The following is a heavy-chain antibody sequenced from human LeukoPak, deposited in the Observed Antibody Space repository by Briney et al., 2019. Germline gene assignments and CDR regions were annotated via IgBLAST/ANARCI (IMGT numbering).Heavy chain of an antibody. CDR3: ASSRGIQLWFRAFDI. CDR2: IYTSGST. CDR1: GGSISSYY. D-gene: IGHD5-18*01. Sequence: SETLSLTCTVSGGSISSYYWSWIRQPAGKGLEWIGRIYTSGSTNYNPSLKSRVTMSVDTSKNQFSLKLSSVTAADTAVYYCASSRGIQLWFRAFDIWGQGTMVTVSS. J-gene: IGHJ3*02. V-gene: IGHV4-4*07.